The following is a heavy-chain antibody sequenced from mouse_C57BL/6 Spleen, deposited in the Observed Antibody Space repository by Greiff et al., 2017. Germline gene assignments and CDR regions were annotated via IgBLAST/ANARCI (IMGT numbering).Heavy chain of an antibody. CDR1: GFNIKDDY. V-gene: IGHV14-4*01. Sequence: QLQQSGAELVRPGASVKLSCTASGFNIKDDYMHWVKQRPEQGLEWIGWIDPENGDTEYASKFQGKATITADTSSNTAYLQLSSLTSEDTAVYYCTTHYYDYDGYYAMDYWGQGTSVTVSS. D-gene: IGHD2-4*01. J-gene: IGHJ4*01. CDR2: IDPENGDT. CDR3: TTHYYDYDGYYAMDY.